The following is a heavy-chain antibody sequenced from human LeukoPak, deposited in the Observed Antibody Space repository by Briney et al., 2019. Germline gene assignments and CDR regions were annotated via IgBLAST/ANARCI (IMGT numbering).Heavy chain of an antibody. V-gene: IGHV3-48*04. CDR2: ISASRGIT. CDR1: GFNYSSYT. CDR3: ARDLIPGRDYYNMDV. Sequence: PGGSLRLSCAASGFNYSSYTMNWVRQAPGMGLEWLSYISASRGITYYADSVKGRFTISRDNAKNTLYLQMNSLRAEDTAVYYCARDLIPGRDYYNMDVWGKGTTVTVSS. D-gene: IGHD1-26*01. J-gene: IGHJ6*03.